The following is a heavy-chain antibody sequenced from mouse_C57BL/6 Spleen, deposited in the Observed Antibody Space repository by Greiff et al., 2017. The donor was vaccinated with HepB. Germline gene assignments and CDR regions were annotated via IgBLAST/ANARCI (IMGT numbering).Heavy chain of an antibody. D-gene: IGHD3-2*02. CDR3: ARRAAQATRNAMDY. CDR2: IYPRSGNT. V-gene: IGHV1-81*01. CDR1: GYTFTSYG. J-gene: IGHJ4*01. Sequence: LVESGAELARPGASVKLSCKASGYTFTSYGISWVKQRTGQGLEWIGEIYPRSGNTYYNEKFKGKATLTADKSSSTAYMELRSLTSEDSAVYFCARRAAQATRNAMDYWGQGTSVTVSS.